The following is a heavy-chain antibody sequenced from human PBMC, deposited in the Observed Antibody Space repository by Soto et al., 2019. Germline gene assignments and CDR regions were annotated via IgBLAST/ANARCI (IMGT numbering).Heavy chain of an antibody. CDR1: GASVSSNIYY. J-gene: IGHJ4*02. D-gene: IGHD3-9*01. CDR3: ASQDILTAYYVFDY. V-gene: IGHV4-61*01. Sequence: SETLSLTCTVSGASVSSNIYYWSWIRQPPGKGLEWIGYVSNRGSTNYNPSLKSRVSISLQTSNNQFSLKLSSVTAADTAVYYCASQDILTAYYVFDYWGQGALVTVSS. CDR2: VSNRGST.